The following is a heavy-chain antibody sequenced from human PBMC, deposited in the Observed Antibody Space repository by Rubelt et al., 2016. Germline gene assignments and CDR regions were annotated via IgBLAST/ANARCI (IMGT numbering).Heavy chain of an antibody. J-gene: IGHJ4*02. V-gene: IGHV1-2*02. CDR2: INPNSGGT. Sequence: QVQLVQSGAEVKKPGASVKVSCKASGYTFTGYYMHWVRQAPGQGLEWMGWINPNSGGTNYAQKFQGGVTMTRDTSISTAYMELGRLRSDDTAVYYCARFAIGGHSSGYLFDYWGQGTLVTVSS. CDR1: GYTFTGYY. CDR3: ARFAIGGHSSGYLFDY. D-gene: IGHD3-22*01.